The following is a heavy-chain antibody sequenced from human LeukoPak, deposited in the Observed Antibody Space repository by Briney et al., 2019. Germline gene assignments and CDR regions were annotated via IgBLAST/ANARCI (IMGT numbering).Heavy chain of an antibody. CDR3: ARHVLVVPAAIGPSVDWFDP. CDR1: GGSISSSSYY. Sequence: SETLSLTCTVSGGSISSSSYYWGWIRQPPGKGLEWIGSIYYSGSTYYNPSLKSRVTISVDTSKNQFSLKLSSVTAADTAVYYCARHVLVVPAAIGPSVDWFDPWGQGTLVTVSS. V-gene: IGHV4-39*01. D-gene: IGHD2-2*01. J-gene: IGHJ5*02. CDR2: IYYSGST.